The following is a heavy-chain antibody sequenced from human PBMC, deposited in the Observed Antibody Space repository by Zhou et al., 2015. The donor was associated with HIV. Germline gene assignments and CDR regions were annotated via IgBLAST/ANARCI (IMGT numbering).Heavy chain of an antibody. D-gene: IGHD1-26*01. CDR2: ISSSSGYI. Sequence: EVQLVESGGGLVKPGGSLRLSCAASRFTFSDYTMNWVRQAPGKGPEWVSSISSSSGYIYYADSVKGRFIISRDNAKNSLYLQMNSLRPEDTAVYYCAKDGGSYLDYWGQGTLVTVSS. J-gene: IGHJ4*02. CDR1: RFTFSDYT. CDR3: AKDGGSYLDY. V-gene: IGHV3-21*01.